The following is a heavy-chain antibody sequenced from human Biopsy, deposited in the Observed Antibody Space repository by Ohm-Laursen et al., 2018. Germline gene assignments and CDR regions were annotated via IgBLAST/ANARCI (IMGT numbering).Heavy chain of an antibody. D-gene: IGHD4-23*01. Sequence: TQTLTLTCTFSGFSLSTTAAGVGWIRQPPGKALEWLALIYWSGDKRYSPSLKSRLTITRDTSKSQVVLTMTNMDPVDTATYYCAHERRWRNFDYWGQGTLVTVSS. CDR3: AHERRWRNFDY. CDR1: GFSLSTTAAG. CDR2: IYWSGDK. V-gene: IGHV2-5*01. J-gene: IGHJ4*02.